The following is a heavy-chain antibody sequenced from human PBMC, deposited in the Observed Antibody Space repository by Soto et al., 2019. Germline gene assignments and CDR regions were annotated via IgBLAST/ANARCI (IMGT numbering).Heavy chain of an antibody. J-gene: IGHJ6*03. CDR2: IGAAGDT. D-gene: IGHD6-6*01. CDR1: GFTFSSYD. CDR3: ARSINSYYYMDV. V-gene: IGHV3-13*01. Sequence: EVQLVESGGGLVQPGGSLRLSCAASGFTFSSYDMHWVRQVTGICLEWVSAIGAAGDTYYPGSVKGRFTISTENANHSLYLQMNSLRAGDTAVYYCARSINSYYYMDVWGKGTTVTVSS.